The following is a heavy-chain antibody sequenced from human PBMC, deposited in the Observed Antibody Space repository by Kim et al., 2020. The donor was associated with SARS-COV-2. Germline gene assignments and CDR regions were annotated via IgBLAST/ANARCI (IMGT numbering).Heavy chain of an antibody. J-gene: IGHJ4*02. D-gene: IGHD3-16*01. CDR3: ARVAVSTSGELPIDY. Sequence: DSVKGRFTISRDNAKNSLYLQMNSLRAEDTAVYYCARVAVSTSGELPIDYWGQGTLVTVSS. V-gene: IGHV3-11*05.